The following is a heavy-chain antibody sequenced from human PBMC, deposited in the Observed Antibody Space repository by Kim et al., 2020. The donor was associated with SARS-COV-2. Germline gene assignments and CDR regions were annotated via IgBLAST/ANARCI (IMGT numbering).Heavy chain of an antibody. Sequence: SETLSLTCSVSGGSIRSYYWTWIRQSPGKRLEWIGYVYHTGNTNYNPSLRGRVTISLDTSKRQFSLTLTSVTAADTAVYYCASSGVGAVGWFDPWGQGTLVTFSS. CDR3: ASSGVGAVGWFDP. J-gene: IGHJ5*02. V-gene: IGHV4-59*01. CDR2: VYHTGNT. CDR1: GGSIRSYY. D-gene: IGHD1-26*01.